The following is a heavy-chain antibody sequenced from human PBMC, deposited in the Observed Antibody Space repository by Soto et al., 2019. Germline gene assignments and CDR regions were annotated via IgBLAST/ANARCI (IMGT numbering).Heavy chain of an antibody. J-gene: IGHJ4*02. Sequence: GGSLRLSCAGSGFTFSTYGMSWVRQAPGKGLEWVSSITSGSDYIYYEDSVKGRFTISRDNAKNSLYLQMNSLRAEDTAVYYCARVDGYTYPNDYWGQGTPVTVSS. CDR2: ITSGSDYI. CDR3: ARVDGYTYPNDY. V-gene: IGHV3-21*01. D-gene: IGHD5-12*01. CDR1: GFTFSTYG.